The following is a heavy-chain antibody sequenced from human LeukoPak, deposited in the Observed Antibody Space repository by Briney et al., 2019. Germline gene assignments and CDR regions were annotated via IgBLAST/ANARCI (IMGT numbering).Heavy chain of an antibody. J-gene: IGHJ4*02. Sequence: PSETLSLTCSVSGASFSTNYWSWLRQPPGRGLEWIGYIHHSVSPTYNPSLKSRVTISVDTSKNQFSLKVSSVTAADTAVYYCARDILMVGATHYFDYWGQGTLVTVSS. D-gene: IGHD1-26*01. CDR2: IHHSVSP. CDR1: GASFSTNY. CDR3: ARDILMVGATHYFDY. V-gene: IGHV4-59*01.